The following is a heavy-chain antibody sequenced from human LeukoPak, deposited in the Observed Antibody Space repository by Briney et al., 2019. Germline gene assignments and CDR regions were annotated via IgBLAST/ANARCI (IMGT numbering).Heavy chain of an antibody. CDR2: IKSKTDGGTT. D-gene: IGHD4-17*01. V-gene: IGHV3-15*01. CDR3: TTLTDMTTVTEKDY. Sequence: GGSLRLSCAASGFTFSNAWMGWVRQAPGKGLEWVGRIKSKTDGGTTDYAAPVKGRFTISRDDSKNTLYLQMNSLKTEDTAVYYCTTLTDMTTVTEKDYWGQGTLVTVSS. CDR1: GFTFSNAW. J-gene: IGHJ4*02.